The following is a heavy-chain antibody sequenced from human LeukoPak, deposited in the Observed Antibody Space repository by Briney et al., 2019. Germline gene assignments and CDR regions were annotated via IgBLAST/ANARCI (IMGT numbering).Heavy chain of an antibody. CDR2: ISGSGGST. D-gene: IGHD3-22*01. CDR1: GFTFSSYA. V-gene: IGHV3-23*01. Sequence: GGSLKLSCAASGFTFSSYAMSWVRQAPGKGLEWVSAISGSGGSTYYADSVKGRFTISRDNSKNTLYLQMNSLRAEDTAVYYCAKANDSSGYYYPFDYGGQGTLVTVSS. CDR3: AKANDSSGYYYPFDY. J-gene: IGHJ4*02.